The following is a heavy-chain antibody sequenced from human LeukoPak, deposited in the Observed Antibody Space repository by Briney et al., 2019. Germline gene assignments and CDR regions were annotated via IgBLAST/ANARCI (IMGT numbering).Heavy chain of an antibody. CDR3: ARDSYFDSSGYYSY. D-gene: IGHD3-22*01. CDR2: ISSSSSYI. CDR1: GLTFSSYN. J-gene: IGHJ4*02. V-gene: IGHV3-21*01. Sequence: PGGSLRLSCAASGLTFSSYNMNWVRQAPGKGLEWVSSISSSSSYIYYADSVKGRFTISRDNAKNSLYLQMNSLRAEDTAVYYCARDSYFDSSGYYSYWGQGTLVTVSS.